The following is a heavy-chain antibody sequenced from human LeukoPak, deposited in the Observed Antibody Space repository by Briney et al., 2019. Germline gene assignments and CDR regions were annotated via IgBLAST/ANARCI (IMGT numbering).Heavy chain of an antibody. Sequence: PSETLSLTCSVSGYSISRAYSWGWVRQPPGKGLEWIGSLYDSGSSCYNPSLKSRVTISVDTFKNQFSLRLTSVTAADTAVYYCARQTGSGLFILPGGQGTLVTVSS. CDR1: GYSISRAYS. J-gene: IGHJ4*02. CDR2: LYDSGSS. D-gene: IGHD3/OR15-3a*01. CDR3: ARQTGSGLFILP. V-gene: IGHV4-38-2*02.